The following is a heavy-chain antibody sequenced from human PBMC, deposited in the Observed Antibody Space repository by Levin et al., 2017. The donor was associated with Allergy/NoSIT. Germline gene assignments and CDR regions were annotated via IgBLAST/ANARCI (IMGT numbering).Heavy chain of an antibody. J-gene: IGHJ4*02. Sequence: ASVNVSCKASGYTFRRYGISWVRQAPGQGLEWMGWISPYNGNTQDAQKVQGRITMTTDISTSTAYMELRSLRFDDTAFYYCARDRYPLSPVVTPGDYWGQGTQVIVSS. D-gene: IGHD4-23*01. CDR2: ISPYNGNT. CDR1: GYTFRRYG. CDR3: ARDRYPLSPVVTPGDY. V-gene: IGHV1-18*01.